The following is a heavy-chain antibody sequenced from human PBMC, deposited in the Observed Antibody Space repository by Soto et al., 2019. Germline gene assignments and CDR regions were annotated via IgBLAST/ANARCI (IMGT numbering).Heavy chain of an antibody. J-gene: IGHJ4*02. CDR2: IGTTGDT. CDR3: ARAIEPTLFDY. CDR1: GFTFSSYD. Sequence: EVQLVESGGGLVQPGGSLRLSCSASGFTFSSYDMHWVRQGTGKGLEWVSAIGTTGDTYYAGSVKGRFTISRENAKNSLYLQMNSLRAGDTAIYFCARAIEPTLFDYWGQGTLVTVSS. V-gene: IGHV3-13*04. D-gene: IGHD3-22*01.